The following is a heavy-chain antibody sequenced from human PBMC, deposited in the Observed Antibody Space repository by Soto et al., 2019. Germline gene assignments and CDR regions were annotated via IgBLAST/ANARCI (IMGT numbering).Heavy chain of an antibody. D-gene: IGHD6-13*01. CDR3: ARYRREAVAGYTLDN. CDR2: CYNSGST. Sequence: PSETLALTGTVSGGSISSNYWTWIRQPTGKGLEWIGYCYNSGSTKYNSSLKSRVTISEDTSKSQFSLKVNSMTAADTAVYYCARYRREAVAGYTLDNWGQGILVTVSS. CDR1: GGSISSNY. J-gene: IGHJ4*02. V-gene: IGHV4-59*01.